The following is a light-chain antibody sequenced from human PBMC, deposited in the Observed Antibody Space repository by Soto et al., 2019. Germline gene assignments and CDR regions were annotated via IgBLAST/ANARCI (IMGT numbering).Light chain of an antibody. CDR1: QSISTW. CDR2: KAS. Sequence: DIQMTQSPSTLSASVGDRVTITCRASQSISTWLAWYQQEPGKAPKLLIHKASSLQSGVPSRFSGSGSGTDFTLTISSLHPDDFATYYCQQYNDLPRFGPGTKVDIK. J-gene: IGKJ3*01. V-gene: IGKV1-5*03. CDR3: QQYNDLPR.